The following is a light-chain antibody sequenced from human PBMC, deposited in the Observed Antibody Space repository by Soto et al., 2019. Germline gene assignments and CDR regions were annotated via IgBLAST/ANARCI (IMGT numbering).Light chain of an antibody. CDR3: QQLWTYPLT. Sequence: DSHVAQSPSSVSASSGDRVTITCLASQGISSYLAWYQQKPGKAPKLLISAASTLHSGVPSRFSGSGSGTDFTLTISSLQPEDFATYYCQQLWTYPLTFGGGTKVDIK. CDR1: QGISSY. V-gene: IGKV1-9*01. CDR2: AAS. J-gene: IGKJ4*01.